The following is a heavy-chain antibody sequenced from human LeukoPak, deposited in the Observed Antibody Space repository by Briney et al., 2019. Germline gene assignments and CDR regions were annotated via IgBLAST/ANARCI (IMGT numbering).Heavy chain of an antibody. CDR1: GYTFTGYY. V-gene: IGHV1-2*06. D-gene: IGHD2-21*02. J-gene: IGHJ4*02. CDR3: ARGPFIVVVTDRFDY. Sequence: VASVKVSCKASGYTFTGYYMHWVRQAPGQGLEWMGRINPNSGGTNYAQKFQGRVTMTRDTSISTAYMELSRLRSDDTAVYYCARGPFIVVVTDRFDYWGQGTLVTVSS. CDR2: INPNSGGT.